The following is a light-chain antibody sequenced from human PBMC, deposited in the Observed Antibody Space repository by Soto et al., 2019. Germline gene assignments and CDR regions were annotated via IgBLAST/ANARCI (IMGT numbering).Light chain of an antibody. Sequence: EIVLTQSPGTLSLSPGERATLSCRASQSVSSSYLAWYQQKPGQAPRLLIYGASGRATGIPDRFSGSGSGTYCTLTIRRLEPEDLAVDYCQQYAADTLGQGTKLEI. V-gene: IGKV3-20*01. CDR2: GAS. CDR3: QQYAADT. CDR1: QSVSSSY. J-gene: IGKJ2*01.